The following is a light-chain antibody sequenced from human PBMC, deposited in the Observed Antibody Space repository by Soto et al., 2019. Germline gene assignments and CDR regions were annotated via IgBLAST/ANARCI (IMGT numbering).Light chain of an antibody. Sequence: DIVLTQSPGTLSLSPGERATLSCRASETVSGSSLAWYQQKPGQAPRLLIYGASSRATGIPDRFSGSGSGTDFTLTISRLEPEDFAVYYCQQYGSSPSIFGQGTRLEIK. CDR2: GAS. CDR3: QQYGSSPSI. J-gene: IGKJ5*01. V-gene: IGKV3-20*01. CDR1: ETVSGSS.